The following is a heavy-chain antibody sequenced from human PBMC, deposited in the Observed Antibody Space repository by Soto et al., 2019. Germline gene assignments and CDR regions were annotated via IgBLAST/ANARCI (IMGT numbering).Heavy chain of an antibody. CDR3: VCSSNSYVSIDY. D-gene: IGHD2-2*01. V-gene: IGHV4-39*01. CDR1: GGSISSNSYY. CDR2: IFHTGST. J-gene: IGHJ4*02. Sequence: SETLSLTCTVSGGSISSNSYYWGWIRQPPGKGLEWIGSIFHTGSTYYDPSLRSRVTISVDTTKNQFSLKLSSVTAADTALYYCVCSSNSYVSIDYWGQGTLVTVSS.